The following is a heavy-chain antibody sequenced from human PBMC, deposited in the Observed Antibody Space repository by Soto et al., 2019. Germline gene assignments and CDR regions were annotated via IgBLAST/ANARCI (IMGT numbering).Heavy chain of an antibody. D-gene: IGHD1-7*01. CDR3: ARSRTGTTYGGMDV. CDR1: GFAISSND. J-gene: IGHJ6*02. CDR2: IHSGGDT. V-gene: IGHV3-66*01. Sequence: PGGSMILSCAAAGFAISSNDMTLVRPAPGKGLEWVSVIHSGGDTHYADSVRGRFTISRDNSKNTLYLQMNSLRAEDTAVYYCARSRTGTTYGGMDVWGQGTTVTVSS.